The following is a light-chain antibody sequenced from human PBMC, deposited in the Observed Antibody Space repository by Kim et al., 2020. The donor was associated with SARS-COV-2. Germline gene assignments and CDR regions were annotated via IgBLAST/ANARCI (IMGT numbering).Light chain of an antibody. J-gene: IGLJ2*01. CDR1: SGNIADNY. V-gene: IGLV6-57*03. CDR2: EDS. Sequence: GNTVTTSCTPPSGNIADNYVQWYQQRPGSAPTIVIYEDSERPSGVPDRFSGSIDTSSSSASLTISGLKTEDEADYYCQSYDISNVIFGGGTQLTVL. CDR3: QSYDISNVI.